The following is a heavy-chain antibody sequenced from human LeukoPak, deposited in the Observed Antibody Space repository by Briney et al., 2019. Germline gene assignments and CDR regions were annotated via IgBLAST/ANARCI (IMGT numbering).Heavy chain of an antibody. CDR3: ARAYRSSYYDFWSGYFGYFDY. J-gene: IGHJ4*02. D-gene: IGHD3-3*01. CDR2: IYYSGST. V-gene: IGHV4-59*11. Sequence: PSETLSLTCTVSGGSISSHYWSWIRQPPGKGLGWIGYIYYSGSTNYNPSLKSRVTISVDTSKNQFSLKLSSVTAADTAVYYCARAYRSSYYDFWSGYFGYFDYWGQGTLVTVSS. CDR1: GGSISSHY.